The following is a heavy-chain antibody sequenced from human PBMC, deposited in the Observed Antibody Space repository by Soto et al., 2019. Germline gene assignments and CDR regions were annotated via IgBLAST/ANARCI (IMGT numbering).Heavy chain of an antibody. Sequence: QITLKESGPTLVKPTQTLTLTCTFSGFSFNTTGVGVGWIRQPPGRPLEWLTIIYWDDDKRYSPSLKSRLTITKDTSKDQVVLTLTNMDPVDTGTYFCAHRAVLCSGGTCYSHPCDSWGQGTLVTVSS. CDR2: IYWDDDK. D-gene: IGHD2-15*01. CDR1: GFSFNTTGVG. J-gene: IGHJ4*02. V-gene: IGHV2-5*02. CDR3: AHRAVLCSGGTCYSHPCDS.